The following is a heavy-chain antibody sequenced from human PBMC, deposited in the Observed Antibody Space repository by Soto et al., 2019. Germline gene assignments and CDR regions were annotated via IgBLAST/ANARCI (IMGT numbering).Heavy chain of an antibody. D-gene: IGHD3-10*01. J-gene: IGHJ6*02. V-gene: IGHV1-58*01. CDR2: IVVGSGNT. Sequence: GASVKVSCKASGFTFTSSAVQWVRQARGQRLEWIGWIVVGSGNTNYAQKFQERVTITRDMSTSTAYMELSSLRSDDTAVYYCARVRSVSANYYGMDVWGQGTTVTVS. CDR1: GFTFTSSA. CDR3: ARVRSVSANYYGMDV.